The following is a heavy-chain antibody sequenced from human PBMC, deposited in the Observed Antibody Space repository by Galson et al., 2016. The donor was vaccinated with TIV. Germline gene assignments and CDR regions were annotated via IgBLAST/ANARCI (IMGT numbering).Heavy chain of an antibody. CDR3: ARSRGYSYGYVDP. D-gene: IGHD5-18*01. CDR2: IIPVFGTT. V-gene: IGHV1-69*13. Sequence: SVKVSCKASGGTFNSYGISWVRQAPGQGLQWMGGIIPVFGTTKHSQDFQGRVAVTADESTGTAYMELSGLRFDDTAVYFCARSRGYSYGYVDPWGQGTLVTVSA. J-gene: IGHJ5*02. CDR1: GGTFNSYG.